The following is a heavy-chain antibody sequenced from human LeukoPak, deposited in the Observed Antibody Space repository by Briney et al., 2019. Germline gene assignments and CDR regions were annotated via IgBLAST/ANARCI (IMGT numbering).Heavy chain of an antibody. J-gene: IGHJ3*02. CDR1: GYSFTSYG. V-gene: IGHV1-18*01. CDR3: ARGKGYSYGHPQGAFDI. Sequence: ASVKVSCKASGYSFTSYGFNWVRQAPGQGLEWMGWMSAYNGKTNYAHSLQGRVTVTADTSTSTAYMELRSLRSEDTAVYYCARGKGYSYGHPQGAFDIWGQGTMVTVSS. D-gene: IGHD5-18*01. CDR2: MSAYNGKT.